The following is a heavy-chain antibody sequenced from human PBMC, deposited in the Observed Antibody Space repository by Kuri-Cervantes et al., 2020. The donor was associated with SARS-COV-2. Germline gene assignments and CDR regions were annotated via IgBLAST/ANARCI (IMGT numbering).Heavy chain of an antibody. CDR2: INPSGGST. Sequence: ASVKVSCKASGYTFTSYYMHWVRQAPGQGLEWMGIINPSGGSTSYAQKFQGRVTMTRDTSISTAYMELSRLRSDDTAVYYCARVGPLRYSSSWEHDYWGQGTLVTVSS. V-gene: IGHV1-46*01. D-gene: IGHD6-13*01. J-gene: IGHJ4*02. CDR3: ARVGPLRYSSSWEHDY. CDR1: GYTFTSYY.